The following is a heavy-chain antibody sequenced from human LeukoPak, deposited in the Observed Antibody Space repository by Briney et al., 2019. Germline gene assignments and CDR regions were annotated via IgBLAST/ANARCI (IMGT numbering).Heavy chain of an antibody. CDR2: IIWNSGII. J-gene: IGHJ6*02. Sequence: GGSLRLSCAASGFTFDDYAMHWVRQAPGKGLEWVSGIIWNSGIIGYADSVKGRFTISRDNAKNSLYLQMNSLRVEDTALYYCAKGVWSGSTDGMDVWGQGTTVTVSS. V-gene: IGHV3-9*01. D-gene: IGHD3-3*01. CDR1: GFTFDDYA. CDR3: AKGVWSGSTDGMDV.